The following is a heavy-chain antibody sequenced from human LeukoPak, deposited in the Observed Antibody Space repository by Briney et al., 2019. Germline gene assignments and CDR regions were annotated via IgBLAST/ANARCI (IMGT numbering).Heavy chain of an antibody. V-gene: IGHV1-2*02. D-gene: IGHD3-3*01. Sequence: ASMKVSCKASGYTFTAYYMHWMRQAPGQGLEWMGWINPNSGGTNYAQKFQGRVTMTRDTSISTAYMELSRLRSDDTAVYYCARVVYEYYDFWSGPDRFDYWGQGTLVTVSS. CDR2: INPNSGGT. CDR3: ARVVYEYYDFWSGPDRFDY. J-gene: IGHJ4*02. CDR1: GYTFTAYY.